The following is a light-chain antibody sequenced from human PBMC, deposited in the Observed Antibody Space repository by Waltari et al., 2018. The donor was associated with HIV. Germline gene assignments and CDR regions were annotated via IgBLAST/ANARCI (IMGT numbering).Light chain of an antibody. V-gene: IGKV1-27*01. Sequence: DIQVTQSPSSPSVSLGDRVPITCRATQDISSSLAWYQHKPGTPPKLLMYGASTLQSGVPSRFRGSGSGTDFTLTITSLQSEDIGIYYCQKYDRAPYTFGQGTRLEI. CDR2: GAS. CDR1: QDISSS. CDR3: QKYDRAPYT. J-gene: IGKJ2*01.